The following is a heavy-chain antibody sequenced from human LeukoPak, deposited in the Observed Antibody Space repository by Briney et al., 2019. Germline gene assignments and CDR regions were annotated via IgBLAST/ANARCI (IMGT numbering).Heavy chain of an antibody. D-gene: IGHD6-13*01. Sequence: ASVTVSCKASGGTFSSYAISWVRPAPGEGVAWVGGSIPIFGTANYAQKFQGRVTITADESTSTAYMELSSLRSEDRAGYDCARRIAAAGPTPRSAFDIWGQGTMVTVSS. CDR3: ARRIAAAGPTPRSAFDI. J-gene: IGHJ3*02. V-gene: IGHV1-69*13. CDR1: GGTFSSYA. CDR2: SIPIFGTA.